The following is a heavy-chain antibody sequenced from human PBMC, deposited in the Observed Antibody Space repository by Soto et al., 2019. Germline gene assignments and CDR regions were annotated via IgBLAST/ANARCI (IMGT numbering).Heavy chain of an antibody. CDR2: ISAYNGNT. Sequence: QVQLVQSGAEVKKPGASVKVSCKASGYTFTSYGISWVRQAPGQGLEWLGWISAYNGNTNYAQKLQGRVTMTTDTSTSTAHMELSGLRSDDTAVYYCARELVEDYGDSQVIDYWGQGTLVTVSS. CDR3: ARELVEDYGDSQVIDY. J-gene: IGHJ4*02. V-gene: IGHV1-18*01. CDR1: GYTFTSYG. D-gene: IGHD4-17*01.